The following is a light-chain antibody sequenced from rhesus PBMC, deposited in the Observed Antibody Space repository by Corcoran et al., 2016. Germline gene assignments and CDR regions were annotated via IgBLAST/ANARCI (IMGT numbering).Light chain of an antibody. Sequence: DIVMTQTPLSLPVTPGEPASISCRSSQSLLHSNGYTYLFWYLQKPGQLPQLLVYLGSNRASGVPDRFSGNGSGTDFTLKISRVEAEDVGVYYSLQDIQLPLTFGGGTKVEIK. J-gene: IGKJ4*01. CDR1: QSLLHSNGYTY. CDR2: LGS. V-gene: IGKV2-78*01. CDR3: LQDIQLPLT.